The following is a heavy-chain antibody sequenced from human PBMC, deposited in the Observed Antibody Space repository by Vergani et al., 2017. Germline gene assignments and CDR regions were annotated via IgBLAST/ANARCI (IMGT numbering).Heavy chain of an antibody. J-gene: IGHJ4*02. Sequence: QVQLVESEGGVVQPGRSLTLSCVAPGFTFSSHGMHWVRQAPGKGLEWVAVIWYDGSNKYYGDSVKGRFTISRDNSKNTLYLQMNSLRVEDTAVYYGARGGKKKRLDSWGQGTRVTVSS. CDR3: ARGGKKKRLDS. V-gene: IGHV3-33*01. CDR1: GFTFSSHG. D-gene: IGHD3-16*01. CDR2: IWYDGSNK.